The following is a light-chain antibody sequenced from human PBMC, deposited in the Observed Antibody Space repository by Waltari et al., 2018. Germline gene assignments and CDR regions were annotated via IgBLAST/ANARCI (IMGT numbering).Light chain of an antibody. CDR2: GAS. V-gene: IGKV3-15*01. J-gene: IGKJ4*01. CDR3: QQYNNWPLT. Sequence: EIVMTQSPATLSVSPGERGTLSCRASQSVSSNLAWYQQKPGQAPRLLIYGASTRATGIPARFSGSGSGTEFTLTISSLQSEDFALYYCQQYNNWPLTFGGGTKVEIK. CDR1: QSVSSN.